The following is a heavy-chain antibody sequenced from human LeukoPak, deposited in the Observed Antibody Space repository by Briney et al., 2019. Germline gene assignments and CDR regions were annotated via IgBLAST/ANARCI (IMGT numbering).Heavy chain of an antibody. J-gene: IGHJ4*02. Sequence: ASVKVSCKASGYSFTGYYVHWVRQAPGQGLEWMGWVNSDSGATNYAQKFQGRVTMTRDTSISTAYMELTRLRSDDTAVYYCARTLSAPALAYWGQGTLVTVSS. CDR2: VNSDSGAT. V-gene: IGHV1-2*02. CDR1: GYSFTGYY. D-gene: IGHD2/OR15-2a*01. CDR3: ARTLSAPALAY.